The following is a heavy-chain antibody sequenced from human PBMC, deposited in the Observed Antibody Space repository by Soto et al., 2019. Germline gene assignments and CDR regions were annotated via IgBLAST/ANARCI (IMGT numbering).Heavy chain of an antibody. CDR3: ARVIWSGHLTSDL. CDR2: ISSSSSTI. J-gene: IGHJ5*02. D-gene: IGHD3-3*01. Sequence: EVQVVESGGGLVQPGGSLGLSCAASGLTFGGNSLNWVRQAPGKGLEWISYISSSSSTIYADSVKGRFTISRDNAKNSLYLQMNSLRDEDTAVYYCARVIWSGHLTSDLWGQGTLVTVSS. V-gene: IGHV3-48*02. CDR1: GLTFGGNS.